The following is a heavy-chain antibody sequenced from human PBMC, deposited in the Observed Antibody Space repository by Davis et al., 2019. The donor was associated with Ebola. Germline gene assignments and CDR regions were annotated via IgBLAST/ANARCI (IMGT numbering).Heavy chain of an antibody. Sequence: SETLSLTCTVSGGSISSYYWSWIRQPAGKGLEWIGYIYYSGSTNYNPSLKSRVTISVDTSKNQFSLKLSSVTAADTAVYYCARVHYDFWSGYYGGNWFDPWGQGTLVTVSS. J-gene: IGHJ5*02. CDR2: IYYSGST. V-gene: IGHV4-59*01. CDR1: GGSISSYY. D-gene: IGHD3-3*01. CDR3: ARVHYDFWSGYYGGNWFDP.